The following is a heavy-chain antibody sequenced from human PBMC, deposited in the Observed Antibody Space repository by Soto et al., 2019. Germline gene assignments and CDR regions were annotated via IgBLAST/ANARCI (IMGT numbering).Heavy chain of an antibody. CDR2: ISAYNGNT. Sequence: WASVKVSCKASGYTFTSYGISWVRQAPGQGLEWMGWISAYNGNTNYAQKLQGRVTMTTDTSTSTAYMELGSLRSDDTAVYYCARFYDILTGYENWFDPWGQGTLVTVSS. V-gene: IGHV1-18*01. CDR3: ARFYDILTGYENWFDP. CDR1: GYTFTSYG. D-gene: IGHD3-9*01. J-gene: IGHJ5*02.